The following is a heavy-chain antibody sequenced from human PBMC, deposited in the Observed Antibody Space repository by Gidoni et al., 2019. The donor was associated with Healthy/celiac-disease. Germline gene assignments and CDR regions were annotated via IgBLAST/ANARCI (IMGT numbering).Heavy chain of an antibody. D-gene: IGHD6-6*01. CDR3: TTSKELVQTKSLRAPKRNYGMDV. CDR1: GFTFSTAC. V-gene: IGHV3-15*01. J-gene: IGHJ6*02. CDR2: IKSKTDGGTT. Sequence: EVQLVESGGGLVKPGGSLRLSCAASGFTFSTACLSWVRQAPGKGLEWVGRIKSKTDGGTTDYAAPVKGRFTISRDDSKNTLYLQMNSLKTEDTAVYYCTTSKELVQTKSLRAPKRNYGMDVWGQGTTVTVSS.